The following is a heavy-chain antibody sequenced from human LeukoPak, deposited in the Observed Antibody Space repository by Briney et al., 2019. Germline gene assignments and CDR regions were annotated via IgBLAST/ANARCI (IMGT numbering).Heavy chain of an antibody. CDR2: VYYSGTT. CDR3: AIQSKGYSYGYNY. J-gene: IGHJ4*02. Sequence: SQTLSLTCIVSGDSISNGDHYWSWVRQPPGRGLEWIGFVYYSGTTSYNPSPKSRLTISVDTSKNQFSLRLTSVTAADTALYYCAIQSKGYSYGYNYWGQGTLVTVSS. V-gene: IGHV4-30-4*01. D-gene: IGHD5-18*01. CDR1: GDSISNGDHY.